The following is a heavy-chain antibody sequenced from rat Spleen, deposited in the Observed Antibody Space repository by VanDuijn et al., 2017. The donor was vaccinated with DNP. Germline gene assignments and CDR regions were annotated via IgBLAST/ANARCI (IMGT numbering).Heavy chain of an antibody. D-gene: IGHD1-5*01. CDR1: GYSITRDY. J-gene: IGHJ2*01. CDR3: ARWKIGPHYFDY. CDR2: ISYSGRT. V-gene: IGHV3-1*01. Sequence: EVQLQESGPGLVKPSQSLPLTCSVTGYSITRDYWGWIRKFTGNKMEWSGHISYSGRTTYKPSLKSRISITRDPSKNQFFLQLNSVSPEDTATYYCARWKIGPHYFDYWGQGVMVTVSS.